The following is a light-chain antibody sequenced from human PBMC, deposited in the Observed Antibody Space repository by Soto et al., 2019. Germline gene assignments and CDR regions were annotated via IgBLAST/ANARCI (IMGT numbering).Light chain of an antibody. Sequence: DIQMTQSPSSLSASVGDRVTITCRASQSISSYLNWYQQKPGKAPKLLIFAASSLQSGVPSRFSGSGSRTDFTLTISSLQPEDFATYYCQQSSTAPFTFGPGTKVDIK. J-gene: IGKJ3*01. CDR1: QSISSY. CDR2: AAS. V-gene: IGKV1-39*01. CDR3: QQSSTAPFT.